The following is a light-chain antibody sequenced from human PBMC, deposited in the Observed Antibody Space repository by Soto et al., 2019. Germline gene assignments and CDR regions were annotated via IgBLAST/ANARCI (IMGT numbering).Light chain of an antibody. CDR2: LNSDGSH. CDR3: QTWGTGFSVV. J-gene: IGLJ2*01. CDR1: SGHSSYA. Sequence: QPVLTQSPSASATLGASVKLTCTLSSGHSSYAIAWHQQQPETGPRYLMKLNSDGSHNKGDGIPDRFSGSSSGAERYLTISSLQSEDEADYYCQTWGTGFSVVFGGGTKVTV. V-gene: IGLV4-69*01.